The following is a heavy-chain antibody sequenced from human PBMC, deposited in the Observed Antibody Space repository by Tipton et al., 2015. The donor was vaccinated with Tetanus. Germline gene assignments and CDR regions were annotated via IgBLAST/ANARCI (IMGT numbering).Heavy chain of an antibody. CDR3: ARATEPDIMPVCDT. J-gene: IGHJ5*02. CDR1: GVSISSYY. V-gene: IGHV4-59*01. CDR2: IFYAGST. Sequence: TLSLTCTVSGVSISSYYWSWIRQSPGKGLEWIGYIFYAGSTNSNPSLKSRVTISVDKAKNQFSLKLTSVTAADTAVYYCARATEPDIMPVCDTGGPGTQFTVPP. D-gene: IGHD3-9*01.